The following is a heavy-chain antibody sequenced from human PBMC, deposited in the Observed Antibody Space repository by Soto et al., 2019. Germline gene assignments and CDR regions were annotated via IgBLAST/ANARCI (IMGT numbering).Heavy chain of an antibody. CDR2: ISAYNGNT. CDR3: ARGRPIYSNDAFDI. V-gene: IGHV1-18*01. CDR1: GYTLTSYG. J-gene: IGHJ3*02. Sequence: ASVKVSCKASGYTLTSYGISWVRQAPGQGLEWMGWISAYNGNTNYAQKLQGRVTMTTDTSTSTAYMELRSLRSDDTVVYYCARGRPIYSNDAFDIWGQGTMVTVSS. D-gene: IGHD4-4*01.